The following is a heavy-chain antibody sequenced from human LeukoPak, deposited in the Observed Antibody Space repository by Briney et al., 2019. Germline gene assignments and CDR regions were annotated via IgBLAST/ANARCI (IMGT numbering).Heavy chain of an antibody. D-gene: IGHD3-3*01. Sequence: PGGSLRLSCAASGFTFSDYYMSWIRQAPGKGLEWVSYISSSGSTIYYADSVKGRFTISRDNAKNSLYLQTNSLRAEDTAVYYCARDRYDFWSGYFNYYYGMDVWGQGTTVTVSS. V-gene: IGHV3-11*04. CDR1: GFTFSDYY. CDR3: ARDRYDFWSGYFNYYYGMDV. J-gene: IGHJ6*02. CDR2: ISSSGSTI.